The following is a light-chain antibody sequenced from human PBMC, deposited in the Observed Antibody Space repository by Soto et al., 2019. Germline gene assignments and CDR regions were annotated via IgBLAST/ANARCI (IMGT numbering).Light chain of an antibody. CDR3: QQSYSTPRT. CDR1: QSISSW. CDR2: KTS. J-gene: IGKJ5*01. Sequence: DIQMTQSPSTLSASVGYRVTITGRASQSISSWLAWYQQKPGKAPKLLIYKTSNLESGVPSRFSGSGSGTEFSLTISSLQPEDFATYYCQQSYSTPRTFGQGTRLEI. V-gene: IGKV1-5*03.